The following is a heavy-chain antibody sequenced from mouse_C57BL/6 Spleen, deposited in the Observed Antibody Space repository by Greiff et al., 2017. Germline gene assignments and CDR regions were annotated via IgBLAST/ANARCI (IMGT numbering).Heavy chain of an antibody. Sequence: QVQLKQPGAELVKPGASVKLSCKASGYTFTSYWMHWVKQRPGQGLEWIGMIHPNSGSTNYNEKFKSKATLTVDKSSSTAYMQLSSLTSEDSAVXYCARRRDYGYDGGFAYWGQGTLVTVSA. V-gene: IGHV1-64*01. CDR1: GYTFTSYW. CDR2: IHPNSGST. D-gene: IGHD2-2*01. CDR3: ARRRDYGYDGGFAY. J-gene: IGHJ3*01.